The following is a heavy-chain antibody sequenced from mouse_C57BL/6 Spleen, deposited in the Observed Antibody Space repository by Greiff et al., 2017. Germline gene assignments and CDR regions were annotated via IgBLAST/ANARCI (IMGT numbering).Heavy chain of an antibody. CDR3: ARDRELYYGSTRAMDY. D-gene: IGHD1-1*01. J-gene: IGHJ4*01. Sequence: EVKLMESEGGLVQPGRSMTLSCTASGFTFSDYYMAWVRQVPEKGLEWVANINYDGSSNYYLASLKSRFIISRDNANNMLYLRMSRLKSDNTATYDCARDRELYYGSTRAMDYWGQGTSVTVSS. V-gene: IGHV5-16*01. CDR2: INYDGSSN. CDR1: GFTFSDYY.